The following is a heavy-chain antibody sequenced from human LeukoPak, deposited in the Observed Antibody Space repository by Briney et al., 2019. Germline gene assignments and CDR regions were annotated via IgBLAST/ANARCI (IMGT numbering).Heavy chain of an antibody. D-gene: IGHD5-18*01. J-gene: IGHJ4*02. CDR2: ISSSTSTI. V-gene: IGHV3-48*01. CDR1: GFTFSSYS. Sequence: PGGSLRLSCAASGFTFSSYSMNWVRQAPGKDLEWVSYISSSTSTIYYADSVKGRFTISRDNGKDSLYLQMNSLRAEDTAVYYCARSSYGYAFFDFWGQGALVTVSP. CDR3: ARSSYGYAFFDF.